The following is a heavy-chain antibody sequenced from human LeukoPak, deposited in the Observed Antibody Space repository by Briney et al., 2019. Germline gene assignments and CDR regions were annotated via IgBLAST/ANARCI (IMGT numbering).Heavy chain of an antibody. V-gene: IGHV3-53*05. J-gene: IGHJ4*02. Sequence: PGGSRRLSCAASGFIVSNNYMSWVRQAPGKGLKWVSVIYSGDNTYYADSVKGRFIISRDISKNTLYLQMNSLRSDDTAVYYCARDGSLWFGDRRPHFDYWGQGTLVTVSS. CDR3: ARDGSLWFGDRRPHFDY. D-gene: IGHD3-10*01. CDR2: IYSGDNT. CDR1: GFIVSNNY.